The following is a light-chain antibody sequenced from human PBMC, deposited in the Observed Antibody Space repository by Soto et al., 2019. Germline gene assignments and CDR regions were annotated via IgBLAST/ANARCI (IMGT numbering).Light chain of an antibody. Sequence: EIVLTQSPGTLSLSPEERATLSCRASQSISSNYLAWYQQKPGQAPRLLIYDASSRATGISDRFSASGSGTDFTLTVSRLEPEDFAVYYCQQYSSSPRTFGQGTKVEIK. V-gene: IGKV3-20*01. J-gene: IGKJ1*01. CDR3: QQYSSSPRT. CDR1: QSISSNY. CDR2: DAS.